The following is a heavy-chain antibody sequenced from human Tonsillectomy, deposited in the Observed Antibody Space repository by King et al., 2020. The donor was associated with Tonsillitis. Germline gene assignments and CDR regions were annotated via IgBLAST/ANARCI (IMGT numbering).Heavy chain of an antibody. D-gene: IGHD3-22*01. CDR3: ASQRSHYYDSSGYYYFLDY. J-gene: IGHJ4*02. Sequence: QLVQSGAEVRKPGSSVKVSCQTSGGTFSSYAVSWVRQAPGQGLEWMGGSTPVFHTANYTQKFQGRVTITADESTSTAYMELSSLRSEDTAVYYCASQRSHYYDSSGYYYFLDYWGQGPQVTVSS. CDR1: GGTFSSYA. CDR2: STPVFHTA. V-gene: IGHV1-69*01.